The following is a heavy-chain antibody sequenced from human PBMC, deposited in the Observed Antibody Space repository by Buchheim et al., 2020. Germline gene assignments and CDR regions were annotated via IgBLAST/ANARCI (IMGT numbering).Heavy chain of an antibody. Sequence: EVQLLESGGGLVQPGGSLRLSCAASGFTFSSYAMSWVRQAPGKGLECVSGISGSGGITYNANSVKGRFTISRDNSKNTLYLQMNSLRAEDTAVYYCAKGRHGYSYFDYWGQGTL. J-gene: IGHJ4*02. D-gene: IGHD5-24*01. CDR3: AKGRHGYSYFDY. CDR1: GFTFSSYA. CDR2: ISGSGGIT. V-gene: IGHV3-23*01.